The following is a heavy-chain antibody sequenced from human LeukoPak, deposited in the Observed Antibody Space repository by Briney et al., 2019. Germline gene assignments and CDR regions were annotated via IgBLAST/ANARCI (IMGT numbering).Heavy chain of an antibody. D-gene: IGHD3-3*01. CDR3: ARGWGRFLEYRAH. J-gene: IGHJ4*02. CDR1: GASFSGYY. Sequence: SETLSLTCAVYGASFSGYYWTWIRQTPGQGLAWIGGINDRGSTDYNPSLKSRSPISVDTSKNQFSLKLTSVTAADTAFYYCARGWGRFLEYRAHWGQGTLVTVSP. V-gene: IGHV4-34*01. CDR2: INDRGST.